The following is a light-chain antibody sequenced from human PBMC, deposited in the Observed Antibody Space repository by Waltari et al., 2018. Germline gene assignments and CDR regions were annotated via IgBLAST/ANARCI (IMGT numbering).Light chain of an antibody. Sequence: EIVLTQSPGTLSLSPGERATLSCRASQSVSRTLAWYQQKPGQAPRLLMYDASRRATGIPERFSGSGSGTDFSLTISRLEPEDFAWYFCQKYGTLPATFGQGTKVEIK. V-gene: IGKV3-20*01. CDR2: DAS. J-gene: IGKJ1*01. CDR1: QSVSRT. CDR3: QKYGTLPAT.